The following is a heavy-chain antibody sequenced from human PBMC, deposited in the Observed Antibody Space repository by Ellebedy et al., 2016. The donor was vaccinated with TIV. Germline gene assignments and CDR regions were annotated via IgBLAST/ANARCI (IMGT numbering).Heavy chain of an antibody. CDR2: INPSGGST. V-gene: IGHV1-46*01. CDR3: ARGGMVVEGFDY. J-gene: IGHJ4*02. D-gene: IGHD2-2*01. Sequence: AASVKVSCKASGYTFTSFYIHRVRQAPGQGLQWMAIINPSGGSTRYAQKFQGRVSMTRDTSTNTVYMELNSLTSDDTAVYYCARGGMVVEGFDYWGQGSLVTVSS. CDR1: GYTFTSFY.